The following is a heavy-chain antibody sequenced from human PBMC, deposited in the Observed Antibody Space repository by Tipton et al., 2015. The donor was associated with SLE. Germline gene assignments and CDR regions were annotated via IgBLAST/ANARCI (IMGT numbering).Heavy chain of an antibody. J-gene: IGHJ4*02. CDR1: GYSISSGYY. V-gene: IGHV4-38-2*01. D-gene: IGHD5-24*01. CDR2: ISHSGST. Sequence: TLSLTCVVSGYSISSGYYWGWIRQPPGKGLEWIGSISHSGSTYYNPSLQSRVTISVDTSKNQFSLKLSSVTAADTAVYYCARGPGRDGYRFTFDYWGPGTLVTVSS. CDR3: ARGPGRDGYRFTFDY.